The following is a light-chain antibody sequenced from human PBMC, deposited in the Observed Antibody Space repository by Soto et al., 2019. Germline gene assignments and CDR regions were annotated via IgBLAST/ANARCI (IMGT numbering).Light chain of an antibody. CDR1: QTVNIN. V-gene: IGKV3-11*01. CDR3: QQRRKWPPD. J-gene: IGKJ5*01. Sequence: EIVLTQSPATLSVSPGERATLSCRASQTVNINLAWYQQKPGQAPRLLIYDASHRTTGIPARFSGSGSGTDFTLTISSLEPEDFAVYYCQQRRKWPPDFGQGTRLEIK. CDR2: DAS.